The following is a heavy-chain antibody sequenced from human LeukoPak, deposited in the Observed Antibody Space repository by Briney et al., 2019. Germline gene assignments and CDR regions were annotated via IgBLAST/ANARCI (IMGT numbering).Heavy chain of an antibody. J-gene: IGHJ3*01. CDR2: ISGSGGAT. D-gene: IGHD3-16*01. V-gene: IGHV3-23*01. CDR1: GFTFSSHA. Sequence: GGSLRLSCAASGFTFSSHAMSWVRQAPGKGLEWVSGISGSGGATYYADSVKGRFTISRDNSKNTVYMQVNSLRAEDTAVYYCARKYQVGGTDTFDFWGRGTMVTVSS. CDR3: ARKYQVGGTDTFDF.